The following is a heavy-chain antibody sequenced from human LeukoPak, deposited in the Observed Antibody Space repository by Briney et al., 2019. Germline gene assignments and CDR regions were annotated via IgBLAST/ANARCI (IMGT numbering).Heavy chain of an antibody. D-gene: IGHD4/OR15-4a*01. J-gene: IGHJ6*02. Sequence: SETLSLTCAVYGGSFSGYYWSWIRQPPGKGLEWIGEINHSGSTNYNPSLKSRVTISVDTSKNQFSLKLSSVTAADTAVYYCARGLELTYYYYGMDVWAQGTTVTVSS. CDR1: GGSFSGYY. CDR2: INHSGST. CDR3: ARGLELTYYYYGMDV. V-gene: IGHV4-34*01.